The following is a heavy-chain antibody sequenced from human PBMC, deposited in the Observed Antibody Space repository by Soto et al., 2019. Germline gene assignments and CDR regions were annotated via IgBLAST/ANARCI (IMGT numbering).Heavy chain of an antibody. CDR3: ARDFKRYSSPPGPLEY. D-gene: IGHD6-13*01. CDR2: INPDSGGT. V-gene: IGHV1-2*04. Sequence: GPSVKVSCTASGFTFTCYYMHWVRQAPGQGLEWMGWINPDSGGTNYAQKFQGWVTMTRDTSISTAYMELSRLRSVADTAVYYCARDFKRYSSPPGPLEYWGLGTLVTVS. J-gene: IGHJ4*02. CDR1: GFTFTCYY.